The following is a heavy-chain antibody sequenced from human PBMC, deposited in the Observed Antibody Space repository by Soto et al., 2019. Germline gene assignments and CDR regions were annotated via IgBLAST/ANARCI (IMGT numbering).Heavy chain of an antibody. Sequence: GGSLRLSCAASGFTFSSYSMNWVRQAPGKGLEWVSYISSSSTIYYADSVKGRFTISRDNAKNSLYLQMNSLRAEDTAVYYCARDRGLEYSSSAGFDYWGQGTLVTVSS. CDR1: GFTFSSYS. CDR3: ARDRGLEYSSSAGFDY. V-gene: IGHV3-48*01. J-gene: IGHJ4*02. D-gene: IGHD6-6*01. CDR2: ISSSSTI.